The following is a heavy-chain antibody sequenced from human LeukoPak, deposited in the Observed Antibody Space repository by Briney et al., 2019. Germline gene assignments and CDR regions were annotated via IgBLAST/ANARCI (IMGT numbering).Heavy chain of an antibody. V-gene: IGHV3-30*04. CDR3: AKVFFPHPITARPPPFFDY. D-gene: IGHD6-6*01. Sequence: AGGSLRLSCAASGFTFSSYAMHWVRQAPGKGLEWVAIISYDGSNKYYADSVKGRFTISRDNSKNTLYLQMNSLRAEDTAVYYCAKVFFPHPITARPPPFFDYWGQGTLVTVSS. CDR2: ISYDGSNK. J-gene: IGHJ4*02. CDR1: GFTFSSYA.